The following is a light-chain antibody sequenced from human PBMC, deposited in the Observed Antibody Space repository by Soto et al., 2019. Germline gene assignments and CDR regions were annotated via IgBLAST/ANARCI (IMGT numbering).Light chain of an antibody. V-gene: IGKV3-20*01. CDR1: QTISSSH. CDR3: QHYDSSLRT. J-gene: IGKJ1*01. Sequence: EIVLTQSPGTLSLSPGERATLSCRASQTISSSHLAWYQQEPGQAPRLLIYGASSRATDIPDRFSGSGSGADFTLTISRLKPEDFAVYYCQHYDSSLRTFGPGTKVEIK. CDR2: GAS.